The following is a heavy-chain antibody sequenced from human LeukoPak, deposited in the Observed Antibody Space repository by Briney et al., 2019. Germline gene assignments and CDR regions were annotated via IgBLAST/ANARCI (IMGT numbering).Heavy chain of an antibody. D-gene: IGHD2-2*01. CDR3: ARDLARTLGWFDP. CDR2: IYHSGST. Sequence: SETLSLTCAVSGGSIRSSNWWSWVRQTPGKGLGWIGEIYHSGSTNYSPSLKSRVTISVDKSKNQFSLKLSSVTAADTAVYYCARDLARTLGWFDPWGQGTLVTVSS. V-gene: IGHV4-4*02. J-gene: IGHJ5*02. CDR1: GGSIRSSNW.